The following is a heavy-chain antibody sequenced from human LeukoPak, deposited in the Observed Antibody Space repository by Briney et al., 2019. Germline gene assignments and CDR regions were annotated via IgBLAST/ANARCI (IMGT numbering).Heavy chain of an antibody. CDR2: ISPSGDIR. CDR1: GFTFSNHG. Sequence: PGGTLTLSRAASGFTFSNHGMNWVRPAPAKGLEWVSGISPSGDIRYYAYSVKGRFTISRDNSKNTLYLEVISLRTEDTAVYYCAKGYGWEASYYYYYMDVWGKGTTVTFSS. CDR3: AKGYGWEASYYYYYMDV. D-gene: IGHD1-26*01. J-gene: IGHJ6*03. V-gene: IGHV3-23*01.